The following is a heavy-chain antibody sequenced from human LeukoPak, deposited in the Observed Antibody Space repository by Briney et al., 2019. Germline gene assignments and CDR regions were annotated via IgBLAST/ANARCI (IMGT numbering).Heavy chain of an antibody. CDR1: GFTFSSYG. J-gene: IGHJ4*02. V-gene: IGHV3-33*06. Sequence: PGRSLRLSCAASGFTFSSYGMHWVRQAPGKGLEWVAVIWYDGSNKYYADSVKGRFTISRDNSKTTLYLQMNSLRADDTAVYFCAKEKLRCFDYWGQGALVTVSS. D-gene: IGHD4-23*01. CDR3: AKEKLRCFDY. CDR2: IWYDGSNK.